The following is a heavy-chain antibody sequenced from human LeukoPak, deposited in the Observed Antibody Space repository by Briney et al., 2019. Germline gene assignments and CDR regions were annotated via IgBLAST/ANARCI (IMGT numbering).Heavy chain of an antibody. CDR3: ARDSSDYDSSGYYSYFDY. J-gene: IGHJ4*02. Sequence: PGRSLRLSCAASGFTFSNYAMHWVRQAPGKGLEWVAVISYDGSNKYYADSVKGRFTISRDNSKNTLYLQMNSLRAEDTAVYYCARDSSDYDSSGYYSYFDYWGQGTLVTVSS. CDR1: GFTFSNYA. D-gene: IGHD3-22*01. V-gene: IGHV3-30*04. CDR2: ISYDGSNK.